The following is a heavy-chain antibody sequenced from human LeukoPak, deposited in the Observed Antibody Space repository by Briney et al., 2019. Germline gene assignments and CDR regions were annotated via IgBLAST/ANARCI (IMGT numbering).Heavy chain of an antibody. J-gene: IGHJ4*02. CDR2: INPSGGSA. V-gene: IGHV1-46*01. CDR1: GYAFTTYY. CDR3: ARDSSSSAFDY. D-gene: IGHD6-6*01. Sequence: ASVKVSCKASGYAFTTYYMHCVRQAPGQGLEWLGIINPSGGSATYAQKFQGRVTMTRDTSTSTVYMELSSLRSEDTAVYYCARDSSSSAFDYWGQGTLVTVSS.